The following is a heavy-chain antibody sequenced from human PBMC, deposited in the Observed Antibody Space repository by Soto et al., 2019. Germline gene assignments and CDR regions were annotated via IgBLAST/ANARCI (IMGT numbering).Heavy chain of an antibody. D-gene: IGHD2-8*02. Sequence: TGGSLRLSCAASGFTCSSYDMSWVRQAPGKGLEWVSTILVRGSTHYPDSVKGRFTISRDNSKNMVFLQMDSLTAGDTAVYYCAKATATGGGAFDICGQGTMVTVSS. CDR3: AKATATGGGAFDI. V-gene: IGHV3-23*01. CDR1: GFTCSSYD. J-gene: IGHJ3*02. CDR2: ILVRGST.